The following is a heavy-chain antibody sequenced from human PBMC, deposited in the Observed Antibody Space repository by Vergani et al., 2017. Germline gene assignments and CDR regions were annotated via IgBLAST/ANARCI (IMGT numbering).Heavy chain of an antibody. D-gene: IGHD3-3*01. CDR2: INHSGST. V-gene: IGHV4-34*01. J-gene: IGHJ5*02. CDR1: GGSFSGYY. Sequence: QVQLQQWGAGLLKPSETLSLTCAVYGGSFSGYYWSWIRQPPGKGLEWIGEINHSGSTNYNPSLKSRVTISVDTSKNQFSLKLSSVTAADTAVYYCARGRITIFGVVIPRHNWFDPWGQGTLVTVSS. CDR3: ARGRITIFGVVIPRHNWFDP.